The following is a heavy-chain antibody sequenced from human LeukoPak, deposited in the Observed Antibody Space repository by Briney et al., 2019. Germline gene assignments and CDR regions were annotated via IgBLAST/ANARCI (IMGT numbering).Heavy chain of an antibody. D-gene: IGHD3-10*01. J-gene: IGHJ5*02. Sequence: ASVKVSCKASGYTFTDYYMHWVRQAPGQGLEWMGWINPNSGGTNYAQKFQGRVTMTRDTSISTAYMELSRLRSDDTAMYYCARPTKPREVIDFDPWGQGTLVTVSS. CDR3: ARPTKPREVIDFDP. V-gene: IGHV1-2*02. CDR1: GYTFTDYY. CDR2: INPNSGGT.